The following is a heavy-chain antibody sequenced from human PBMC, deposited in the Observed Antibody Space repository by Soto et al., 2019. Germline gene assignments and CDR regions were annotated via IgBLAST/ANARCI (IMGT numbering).Heavy chain of an antibody. CDR3: ARMYSSGSGWFHP. CDR1: GGSISSGYYY. Sequence: SETLSLTCSVSGGSISSGYYYWSWIRQPPGKGLEWIGNIYYSGNTYYNPSLKSRLIISIDTSKNQFSLKVGSVTAADTAVYYCARMYSSGSGWFHPWGQGTLVTVSS. V-gene: IGHV4-30-4*01. D-gene: IGHD6-19*01. J-gene: IGHJ5*02. CDR2: IYYSGNT.